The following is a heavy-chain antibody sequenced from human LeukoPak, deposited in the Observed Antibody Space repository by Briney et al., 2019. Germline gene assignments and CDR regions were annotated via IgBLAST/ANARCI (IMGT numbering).Heavy chain of an antibody. J-gene: IGHJ5*02. CDR2: INHRGST. CDR3: ARRPLYDIVVVPAAKGHWFDP. Sequence: SETLSLTCAVYGGSFSGYYWSWIRQPPGKGLEWIGEINHRGSTNYNPSLKSRVTISVDTSKNQFSLKLSSVTAADTAVYYCARRPLYDIVVVPAAKGHWFDPWGQGTLVTVSS. D-gene: IGHD2-2*01. CDR1: GGSFSGYY. V-gene: IGHV4-34*01.